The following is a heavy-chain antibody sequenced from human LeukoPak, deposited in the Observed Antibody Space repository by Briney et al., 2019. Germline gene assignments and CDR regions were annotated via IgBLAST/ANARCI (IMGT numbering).Heavy chain of an antibody. D-gene: IGHD3-9*01. CDR3: ARDPGYYDILTGYRPAFDI. J-gene: IGHJ3*02. V-gene: IGHV4-59*01. CDR1: GGSISSYY. Sequence: SETLSLTCTVSGGSISSYYWSWIRQHPGKGLEWIGYIYYSGSTNYNPSLKSRVTISVDTSKNQFSLKLSSVTAADTAVYYCARDPGYYDILTGYRPAFDIWGQGTMVTVPS. CDR2: IYYSGST.